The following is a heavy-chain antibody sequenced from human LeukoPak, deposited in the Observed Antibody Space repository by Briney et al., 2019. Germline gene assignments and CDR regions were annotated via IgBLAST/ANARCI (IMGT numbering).Heavy chain of an antibody. CDR1: GGSIRSFY. D-gene: IGHD2-21*02. CDR3: ARWRGDSGYYFDY. CDR2: IYYSGST. J-gene: IGHJ4*02. V-gene: IGHV4-59*01. Sequence: PSETLSLTCTASGGSIRSFYWSWIRQPPGKGLEWIGHIYYSGSTNYNPSFKSRVTMSVAMSQNQFSLRLSSVTAADTAVYYCARWRGDSGYYFDYWGQGTLVSVSS.